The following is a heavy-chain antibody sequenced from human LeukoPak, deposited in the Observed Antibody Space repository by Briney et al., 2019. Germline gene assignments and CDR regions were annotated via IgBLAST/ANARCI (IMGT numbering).Heavy chain of an antibody. J-gene: IGHJ5*02. Sequence: GGSLRLSCAASGFTFHYYWMTWVRQAPGRGLEWVANTNQDGGERNYVDSVKGRFTISRDNSKNSLYLQMNSLRAEDTAVYYCARGSYTSANWFDPRGQGALVTVSS. CDR1: GFTFHYYW. CDR2: TNQDGGER. CDR3: ARGSYTSANWFDP. D-gene: IGHD2-2*02. V-gene: IGHV3-7*04.